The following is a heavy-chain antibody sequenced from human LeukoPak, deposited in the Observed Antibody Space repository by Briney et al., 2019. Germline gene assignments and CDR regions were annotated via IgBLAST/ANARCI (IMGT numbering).Heavy chain of an antibody. CDR1: GGTFSSYA. CDR2: IIPIFGTA. D-gene: IGHD4-11*01. CDR3: ARVPWRGSNYAPIWAFDI. V-gene: IGHV1-69*13. Sequence: ASVKVSCKASGGTFSSYAISWVRQAPGQGLEWMGGIIPIFGTANYAQKFQGRVTITADESTSTAYMELSSLRSEDTAVYYCARVPWRGSNYAPIWAFDIWGQGTMVTVSS. J-gene: IGHJ3*02.